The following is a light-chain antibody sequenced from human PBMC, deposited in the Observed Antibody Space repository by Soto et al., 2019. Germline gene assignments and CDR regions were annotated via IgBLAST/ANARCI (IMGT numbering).Light chain of an antibody. Sequence: DIQMTQSPSTVSASVGDTVTVTCRASQSVSGWLAWYQQKPGKAPKLLIYDASTLESGVPSRFSGSGSGTEFTLTISSLQPDDFATYYCQQYNYYRTFGQGTKVDIK. V-gene: IGKV1-5*01. CDR2: DAS. CDR1: QSVSGW. CDR3: QQYNYYRT. J-gene: IGKJ1*01.